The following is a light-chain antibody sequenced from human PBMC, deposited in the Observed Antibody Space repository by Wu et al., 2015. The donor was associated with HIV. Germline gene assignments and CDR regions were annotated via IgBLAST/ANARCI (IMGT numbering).Light chain of an antibody. J-gene: IGKJ1*01. CDR1: QSISSD. Sequence: DIQMTQSPSSLSASVGDRVTITCRASQSISSDLKWYQQKPGAAPQLLIYAASSLQSGVPSRFSGSRSGTHFTLTISSLQPEDFATYYCQQTYSTPKTFGQGTKVEIK. CDR3: QQTYSTPKT. CDR2: AAS. V-gene: IGKV1-39*01.